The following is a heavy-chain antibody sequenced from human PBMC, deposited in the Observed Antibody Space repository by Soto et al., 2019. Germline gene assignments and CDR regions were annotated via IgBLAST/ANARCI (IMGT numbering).Heavy chain of an antibody. D-gene: IGHD2-8*01. CDR3: ARAHRGCTNCVCYVFGGYYDR. V-gene: IGHV4-31*03. CDR1: GGSISSGGYY. CDR2: IYYSGRT. J-gene: IGHJ4*02. Sequence: LSLTCTVSGGSISSGGYYWSWIRQHPGKGLEWIGYIYYSGRTYYNPSLKSRVTISVDTTKNQFSLKLSSVTAADTAVYYCARAHRGCTNCVCYVFGGYYDRWGQGTLVTVSS.